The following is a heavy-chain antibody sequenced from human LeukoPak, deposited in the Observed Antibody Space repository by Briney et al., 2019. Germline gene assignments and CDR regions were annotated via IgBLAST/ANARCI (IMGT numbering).Heavy chain of an antibody. J-gene: IGHJ4*02. CDR1: GFTFSSYA. V-gene: IGHV3-30*04. CDR3: ARDKKYDSSGYLPGNDY. CDR2: ISYDGSNK. Sequence: PGGSLRLSCAASGFTFSSYAMHWVRQAPGKGLEWVAVISYDGSNKYYADSVKGRFTISRDNSKNTLYLQMNSLRAEDTAVYYCARDKKYDSSGYLPGNDYWGQGTLVTVSS. D-gene: IGHD3-22*01.